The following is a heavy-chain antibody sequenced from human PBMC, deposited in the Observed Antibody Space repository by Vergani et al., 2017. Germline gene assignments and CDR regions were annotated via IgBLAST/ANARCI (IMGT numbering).Heavy chain of an antibody. CDR3: ARDPPYDILTGYL. D-gene: IGHD3-9*01. CDR2: ISSSSSYI. CDR1: RFTFSSYG. J-gene: IGHJ5*02. Sequence: EVQLVESGGGLVKPGGSLRLSCAASRFTFSSYGMNWVRQAPGKGLEWVSSISSSSSYIYYADSVKGRFTISRDNAKNSLYLQMNSLGAEDTAVYYCARDPPYDILTGYLWGQGTLVTVSS. V-gene: IGHV3-21*01.